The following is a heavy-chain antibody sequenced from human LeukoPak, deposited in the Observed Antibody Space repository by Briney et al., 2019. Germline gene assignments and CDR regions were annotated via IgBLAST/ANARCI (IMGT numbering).Heavy chain of an antibody. CDR2: IYYSGST. Sequence: SETLSLTCTVSGGSISSYYWSWIRQHPGKGREWSGYIYYSGSTYYNPSLKSRVTISVDTSKNQFSLKLSSVTAADTAVYYCARTWIQLWNIDYWGQGTLVTVSS. V-gene: IGHV4-59*06. CDR1: GGSISSYY. D-gene: IGHD5-18*01. CDR3: ARTWIQLWNIDY. J-gene: IGHJ4*02.